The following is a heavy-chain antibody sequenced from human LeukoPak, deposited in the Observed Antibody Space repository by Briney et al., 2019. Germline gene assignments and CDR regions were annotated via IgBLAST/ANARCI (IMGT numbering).Heavy chain of an antibody. CDR3: ARETKTFGGANTY. CDR2: INPNSGGT. CDR1: GYTFTGYY. V-gene: IGHV1-2*06. J-gene: IGHJ4*02. D-gene: IGHD3-16*01. Sequence: ASVKVSCKASGYTFTGYYMHWVRQAPGQGLEWMGRINPNSGGTNYAQKFQGRVTMTRDTSISTAYMELSGLRSDDTAVYYCARETKTFGGANTYWGQGTLVTVSS.